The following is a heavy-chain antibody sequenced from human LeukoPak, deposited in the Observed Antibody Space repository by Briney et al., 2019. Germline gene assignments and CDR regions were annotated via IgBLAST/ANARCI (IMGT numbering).Heavy chain of an antibody. D-gene: IGHD6-19*01. J-gene: IGHJ4*02. CDR1: GLTFSTAS. Sequence: GGSLRLSCAASGLTFSTASLHWVRQAPGRGLEWVSAFDTGFGTYYPDSLKGRFTISRDNSKNTLFLQMNSLRAEDTAVYYCARSSGWWSLDYWGQGTLVTVSS. CDR3: ARSSGWWSLDY. CDR2: FDTGFGT. V-gene: IGHV3-23*01.